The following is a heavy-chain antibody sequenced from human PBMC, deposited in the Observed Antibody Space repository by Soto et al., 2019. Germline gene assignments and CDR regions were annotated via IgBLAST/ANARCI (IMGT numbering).Heavy chain of an antibody. V-gene: IGHV1-69*13. J-gene: IGHJ4*02. D-gene: IGHD3-9*01. CDR3: ASESRGYDTLTGYSPFDY. Sequence: SVKVSCKASGGTFSSYAISWVRQAPGQGLEWMGGIIPIFGTANYAQKFQGRVTITADESTSTAYMELSSLRSEDTAVYYCASESRGYDTLTGYSPFDYWGQGTLVTVSS. CDR1: GGTFSSYA. CDR2: IIPIFGTA.